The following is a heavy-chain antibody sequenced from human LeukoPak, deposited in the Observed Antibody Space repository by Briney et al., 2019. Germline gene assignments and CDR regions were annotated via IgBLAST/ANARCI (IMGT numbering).Heavy chain of an antibody. CDR2: IYYSGST. V-gene: IGHV4-39*01. D-gene: IGHD4-17*01. CDR3: ARHSSTTTVTPYYFDY. CDR1: GGSISSSNYY. J-gene: IGHJ4*02. Sequence: SETLSLTCTVSGGSISSSNYYWGWIRQPPGKGLEWIGSIYYSGSTYYNPSLRSRVTISVDMSTNQFSLKLSSVTAADTAMYYCARHSSTTTVTPYYFDYWGQGTLVTVSS.